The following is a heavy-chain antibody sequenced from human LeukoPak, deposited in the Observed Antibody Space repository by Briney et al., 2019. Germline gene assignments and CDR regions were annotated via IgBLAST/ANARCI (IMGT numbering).Heavy chain of an antibody. D-gene: IGHD1-26*01. CDR1: GFTFSSYG. Sequence: PGRSLRLSCAASGFTFSSYGMHWVRQAPGKGLEWVAVISYDGSNKYYADSVKGRFTISRDNSKNTLYLQMNSLRAEDTAVYYCARGPVGATVNWGQGTLVTVSS. CDR2: ISYDGSNK. V-gene: IGHV3-30*03. J-gene: IGHJ4*02. CDR3: ARGPVGATVN.